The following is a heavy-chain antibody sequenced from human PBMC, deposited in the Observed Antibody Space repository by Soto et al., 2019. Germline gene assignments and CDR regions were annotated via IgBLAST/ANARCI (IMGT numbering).Heavy chain of an antibody. CDR1: GFTFSSYW. CDR3: AIRASYYDSSGYFDY. V-gene: IGHV3-74*01. CDR2: INSDGSST. J-gene: IGHJ4*02. Sequence: EVQLEESGGGLVQPGGSLRLSCAASGFTFSSYWMHWVRQAPGKGLVWVSRINSDGSSTSYADSVKGRFTISRDNAKNTLYLQINSLRAEDTAVYYCAIRASYYDSSGYFDYWGQGTLVTVSS. D-gene: IGHD3-22*01.